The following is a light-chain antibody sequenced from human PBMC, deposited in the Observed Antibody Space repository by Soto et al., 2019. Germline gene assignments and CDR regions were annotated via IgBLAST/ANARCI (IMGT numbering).Light chain of an antibody. Sequence: QSALTQPPSASGSPGRSVTISCTGTSSDVGGYNYVSWYQQHPGKAPKLVIFEVSKRPSGVPDRFSGSKSGNTASLTVSGLQAEDEADYYCISYAGSNNLGVFGTGTKVTVL. CDR3: ISYAGSNNLGV. CDR1: SSDVGGYNY. V-gene: IGLV2-8*01. CDR2: EVS. J-gene: IGLJ1*01.